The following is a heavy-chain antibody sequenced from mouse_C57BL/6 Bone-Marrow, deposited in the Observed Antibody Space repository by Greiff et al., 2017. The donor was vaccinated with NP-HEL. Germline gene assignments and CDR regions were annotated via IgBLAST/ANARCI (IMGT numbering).Heavy chain of an antibody. V-gene: IGHV5-16*01. Sequence: EVMLVESEGGLVQPGSSMKLSCTASGFTFSDYYMAWVRQVPEKGLEWVANINYDGSSTYYLDSLKSRFIISRDNAKNILYLQMSSLKSEDTATYYCARGYGYDGAMDYWGQGTSVTVSS. D-gene: IGHD2-2*01. J-gene: IGHJ4*01. CDR2: INYDGSST. CDR3: ARGYGYDGAMDY. CDR1: GFTFSDYY.